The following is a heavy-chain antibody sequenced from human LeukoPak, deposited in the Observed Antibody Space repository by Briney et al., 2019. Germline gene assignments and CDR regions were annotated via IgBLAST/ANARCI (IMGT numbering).Heavy chain of an antibody. V-gene: IGHV4-38-2*02. CDR3: AGGSPGWLHLQDYFDY. CDR1: GYSISSGYY. CDR2: IYHSGST. D-gene: IGHD5-24*01. Sequence: SEALSLTCTVFGYSISSGYYWGWIRQPPGKGLEWIGSIYHSGSTNYNPSLKSRVTISVDTSKNQFSLKLSSVTAADTAVYYCAGGSPGWLHLQDYFDYWGQGTLVTVSS. J-gene: IGHJ4*02.